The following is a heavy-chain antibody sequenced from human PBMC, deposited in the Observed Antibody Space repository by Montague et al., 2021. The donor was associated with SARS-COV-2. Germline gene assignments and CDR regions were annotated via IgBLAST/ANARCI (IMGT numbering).Heavy chain of an antibody. CDR3: AAGQGSSWL. Sequence: SLRLSCPASGFTFSSYWMSWVRQAPGKGLEWVATINQDGSESYYVDSVTGRFTISRDNAKNSLYLQMNSLRDDDTAVYYCAAGQGSSWLWGQGTLVTVFS. D-gene: IGHD6-13*01. CDR1: GFTFSSYW. CDR2: INQDGSES. J-gene: IGHJ4*02. V-gene: IGHV3-7*01.